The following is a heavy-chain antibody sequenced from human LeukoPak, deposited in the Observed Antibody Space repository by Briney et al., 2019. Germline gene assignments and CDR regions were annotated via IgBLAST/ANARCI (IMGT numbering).Heavy chain of an antibody. CDR2: ISGGGVTT. D-gene: IGHD3-16*01. CDR1: GFTSIAYA. V-gene: IGHV3-23*01. Sequence: GGSLRLSCVGSGFTSIAYALTWARQAPGRGLEWVSGISGGGVTTYYADSVKGRFTISRDNSKNTLYPQMNSLRADDTAIYYCARNQQLGGHSYYYYGMDVWGQGTTVTVSS. J-gene: IGHJ6*02. CDR3: ARNQQLGGHSYYYYGMDV.